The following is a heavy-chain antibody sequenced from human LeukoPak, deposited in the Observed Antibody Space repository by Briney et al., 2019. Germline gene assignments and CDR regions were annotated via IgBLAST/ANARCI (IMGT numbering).Heavy chain of an antibody. CDR3: ARRYYGSATYRLPYDY. CDR2: ISSSSSYI. D-gene: IGHD3-22*01. Sequence: GGSLRLSCAASGFTFSDYSMNWVRQAPGKGLEWVSSISSSSSYIYYADSVEGRFTISRDNAENSLYLQMSSLRAEDTAVYYCARRYYGSATYRLPYDYWGQGTLVTVSS. V-gene: IGHV3-21*01. CDR1: GFTFSDYS. J-gene: IGHJ4*02.